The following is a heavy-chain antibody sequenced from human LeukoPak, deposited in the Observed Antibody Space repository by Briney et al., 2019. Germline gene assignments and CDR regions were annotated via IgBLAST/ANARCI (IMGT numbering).Heavy chain of an antibody. CDR3: ARAQRYYYDSSGTHYFDY. CDR1: GGSISSTSYY. CDR2: IYYSGST. J-gene: IGHJ4*02. Sequence: SETLSLTYTVSGGSISSTSYYWGWIRQPPGKGLEWIGSIYYSGSTYYNPSLKSRVTISVDTSKNQFSLKLSSVTAADTAVYYCARAQRYYYDSSGTHYFDYWGQGTLVIVSS. V-gene: IGHV4-39*07. D-gene: IGHD3-22*01.